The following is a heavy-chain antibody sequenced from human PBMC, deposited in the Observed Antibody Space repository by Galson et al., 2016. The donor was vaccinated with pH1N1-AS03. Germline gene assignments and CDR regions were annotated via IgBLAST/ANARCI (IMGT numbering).Heavy chain of an antibody. V-gene: IGHV3-64*01. Sequence: SLRLSCAASGFTFSDYAMHWVRQAPGKGLEYVSAISSDASGTYYANSVKGRFTISRDNSKNTVYLQMGSLRAEDMAVYYCARRRSYYDVWSGYSDYWGQGTLVTVSS. J-gene: IGHJ4*02. CDR2: ISSDASGT. D-gene: IGHD3-3*01. CDR3: ARRRSYYDVWSGYSDY. CDR1: GFTFSDYA.